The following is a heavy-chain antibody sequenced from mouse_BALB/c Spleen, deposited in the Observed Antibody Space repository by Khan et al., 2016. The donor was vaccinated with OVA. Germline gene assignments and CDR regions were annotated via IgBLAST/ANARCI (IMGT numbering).Heavy chain of an antibody. Sequence: QIQLVQSGPELKKPGETVKISCKASGYTFTNYGMNWVKQSPGKALKWMGWINTYTGEPTYADDFKGRFAFSLETSASTAYLQINNLKNEDTATYVCASPPYVTDTLDHWGQGTSVTVSA. CDR2: INTYTGEP. CDR3: ASPPYVTDTLDH. J-gene: IGHJ4*01. D-gene: IGHD1-1*01. CDR1: GYTFTNYG. V-gene: IGHV9-3-1*01.